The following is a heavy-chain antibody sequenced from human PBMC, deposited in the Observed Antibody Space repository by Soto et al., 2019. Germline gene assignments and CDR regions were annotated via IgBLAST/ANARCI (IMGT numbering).Heavy chain of an antibody. D-gene: IGHD3-10*01. Sequence: QVQLQQGGAGLLKPSETLSLTCDVYGGSFSGHYWSWIRQPPGKGLEWIGGIDQSGITNYNPSLKSRVTISLDTPKNQFSLRLNSVTAADTAVYYCARGDDPVIRGEFKYWGQGTLVTVSS. V-gene: IGHV4-34*01. J-gene: IGHJ4*02. CDR3: ARGDDPVIRGEFKY. CDR2: IDQSGIT. CDR1: GGSFSGHY.